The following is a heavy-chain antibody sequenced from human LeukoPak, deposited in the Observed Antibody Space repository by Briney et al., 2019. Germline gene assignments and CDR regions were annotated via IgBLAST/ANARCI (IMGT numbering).Heavy chain of an antibody. V-gene: IGHV4-38-2*02. Sequence: ESSETLSLTCTVSGYSISSGYCWGWIRQPPGKGLEWIGSICHIGSTYYKPSLKSRVSISIDTSKSQFSLKLSSVTAADTAVYYCATPGEYYYEGMDVWGQGTTVTVSS. CDR1: GYSISSGYC. J-gene: IGHJ6*02. D-gene: IGHD3-22*01. CDR3: ATPGEYYYEGMDV. CDR2: ICHIGST.